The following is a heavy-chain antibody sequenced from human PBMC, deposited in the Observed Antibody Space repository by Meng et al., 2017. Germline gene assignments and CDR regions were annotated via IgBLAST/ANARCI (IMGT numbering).Heavy chain of an antibody. CDR2: IIPIFGTA. D-gene: IGHD6-13*01. J-gene: IGHJ5*02. CDR3: ARDKRPSSSWYGNWFDP. V-gene: IGHV1-69*06. Sequence: SVVELRKPGSSVQASCKASGGTFSSYAISWGRQAPGQGLEWMGGIIPIFGTANYAQKFQGRVTITADKSTSTAYMELSSLRSEDTAVYYCARDKRPSSSWYGNWFDPWGQGTLVTVSS. CDR1: GGTFSSYA.